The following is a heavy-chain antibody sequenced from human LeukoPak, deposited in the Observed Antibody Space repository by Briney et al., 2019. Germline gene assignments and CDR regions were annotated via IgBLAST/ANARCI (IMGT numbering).Heavy chain of an antibody. CDR2: IYYTGST. V-gene: IGHV4-59*12. D-gene: IGHD5-24*01. CDR1: GGSISSFY. J-gene: IGHJ5*02. Sequence: SETLSLTCTVSGGSISSFYWSWIRQPPGKGLEWIGYIYYTGSTNYNPSLKSRVTISVDTSKNQFSLKLSSVTAADTAVYYCARRSQMATINVGGGINWFDPWGQGTLVTVSS. CDR3: ARRSQMATINVGGGINWFDP.